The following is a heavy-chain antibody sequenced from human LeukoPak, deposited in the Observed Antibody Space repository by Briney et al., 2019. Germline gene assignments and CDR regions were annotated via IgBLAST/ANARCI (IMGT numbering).Heavy chain of an antibody. CDR2: ISVRGGGT. V-gene: IGHV3-23*01. Sequence: PGGSLRLSCAASGFTFSNFAMSWVRQAPGKGLEGVSGISVRGGGTYYADSVKGRFTISRDNSKNTLYLQMNSLRAEHTAVYYCVKSSSSGWLYYFDYGGQGTLVTVSS. CDR1: GFTFSNFA. D-gene: IGHD6-19*01. J-gene: IGHJ4*02. CDR3: VKSSSSGWLYYFDY.